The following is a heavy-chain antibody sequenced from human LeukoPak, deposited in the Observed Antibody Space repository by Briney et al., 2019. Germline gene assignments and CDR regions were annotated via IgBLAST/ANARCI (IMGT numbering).Heavy chain of an antibody. CDR1: GFTFSSYA. D-gene: IGHD6-19*01. CDR2: ISGSGGST. V-gene: IGHV3-23*01. J-gene: IGHJ1*01. Sequence: GGSLRLSCAASGFTFSSYAMSWVRQAPGKGLEWVSAISGSGGSTYYADSVKGRFTISRDNSENTLYLQMNGLRAEDTAVYYCAKDPRVAVAGTGYFQHWGQGTLVTVSS. CDR3: AKDPRVAVAGTGYFQH.